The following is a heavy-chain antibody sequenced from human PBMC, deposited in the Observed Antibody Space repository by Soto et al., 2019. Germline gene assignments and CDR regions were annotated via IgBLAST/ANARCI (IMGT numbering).Heavy chain of an antibody. Sequence: HRGGSLRLSCAASGFTFSSYGMHWVRQAPGKGLEWVAVISYDGSNKYYADSVKGRFTISRDNSKNTLYLQMNSLRAEDTAVYYCANGMEDAFDIWGQGTMVTVSS. CDR1: GFTFSSYG. CDR2: ISYDGSNK. V-gene: IGHV3-30*18. D-gene: IGHD1-1*01. J-gene: IGHJ3*02. CDR3: ANGMEDAFDI.